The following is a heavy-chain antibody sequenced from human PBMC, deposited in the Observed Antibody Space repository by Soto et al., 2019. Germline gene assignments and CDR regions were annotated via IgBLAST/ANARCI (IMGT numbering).Heavy chain of an antibody. CDR2: IYYSGST. Sequence: SETLSLTCTVSGGSISSGGYYWSWIRQHPGKGLEWIGYIYYSGSTYYNPSLKSRVTISVDTSKNQFSLKLSSVTAADTAVYYCARDHPAGIAAPNWGQGTLVTVSS. V-gene: IGHV4-31*03. D-gene: IGHD6-13*01. CDR3: ARDHPAGIAAPN. CDR1: GGSISSGGYY. J-gene: IGHJ4*02.